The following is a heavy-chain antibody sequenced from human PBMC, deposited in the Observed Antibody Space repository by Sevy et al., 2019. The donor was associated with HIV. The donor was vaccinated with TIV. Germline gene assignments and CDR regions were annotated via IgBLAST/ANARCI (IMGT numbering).Heavy chain of an antibody. CDR2: ISNSGTTI. CDR1: GFTFSSYE. CDR3: ARDLAPSVTTVPHFDY. J-gene: IGHJ4*02. D-gene: IGHD4-17*01. Sequence: GGSLRLSCVASGFTFSSYEMNWVRQAPGKGLEWLSYISNSGTTISYSDSVRGRFTISRDNARNSLYLQMNSLRAEDTAVYYCARDLAPSVTTVPHFDYWGQGTLVSVSS. V-gene: IGHV3-48*03.